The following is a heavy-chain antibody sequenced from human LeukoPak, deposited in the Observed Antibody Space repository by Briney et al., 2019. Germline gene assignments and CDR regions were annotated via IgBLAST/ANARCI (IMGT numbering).Heavy chain of an antibody. CDR1: GGSISSYY. CDR2: IYCSGST. J-gene: IGHJ4*02. V-gene: IGHV4-59*01. D-gene: IGHD3-10*01. CDR3: ARGIRVRGVISNFDY. Sequence: SSETLSLTCTVSGGSISSYYWSRIRQPPGKGLEWIGYIYCSGSTNYNPSLKSRVTISVDTSKNQFSLKLSSVTAADTAVYYCARGIRVRGVISNFDYWGQGTLVTVSS.